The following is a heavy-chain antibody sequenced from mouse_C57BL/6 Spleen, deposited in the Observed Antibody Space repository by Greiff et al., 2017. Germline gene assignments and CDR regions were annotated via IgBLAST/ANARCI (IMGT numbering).Heavy chain of an antibody. CDR3: ARIYDGYPSYFDY. CDR1: GYAFSSSW. D-gene: IGHD2-3*01. J-gene: IGHJ2*01. Sequence: QVQLQQSGPELVKPGASVKISCKASGYAFSSSWMNWVKQRPGKGLEWIGRIYPGDGDTNYNGKFKGKATLTADKSSSTAYMQLSSLTSEYSAVYFCARIYDGYPSYFDYWGQGTTLTVSS. V-gene: IGHV1-82*01. CDR2: IYPGDGDT.